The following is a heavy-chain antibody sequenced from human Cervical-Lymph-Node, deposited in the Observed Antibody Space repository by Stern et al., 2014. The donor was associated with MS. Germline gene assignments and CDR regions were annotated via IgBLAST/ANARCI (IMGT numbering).Heavy chain of an antibody. CDR2: ISHSGDT. Sequence: QVQLVQSGPGLVKPSETLSLTCAVSGGSISSRYWGWIRQPPGKGLEWIGLISHSGDTKYNPSLKSRVPISLDTSKNQFSLKVTSVTTADTAVYYCARLSTAVDFWGQGTLVTVSS. V-gene: IGHV4-59*08. CDR1: GGSISSRY. J-gene: IGHJ4*02. CDR3: ARLSTAVDF.